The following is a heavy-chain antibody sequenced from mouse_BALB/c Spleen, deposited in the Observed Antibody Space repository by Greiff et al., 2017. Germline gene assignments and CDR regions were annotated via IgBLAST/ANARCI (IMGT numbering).Heavy chain of an antibody. CDR2: ISYSGST. Sequence: EVKLMESGPGLVKPSQSLSLTCTVTGYSITSDYAWNWIRQFPGNKLEWMGYISYSGSTSYNPSLKSRISITRDTSKNQFFLQLNSVTTEDTATYYCARSPIYSEVWFAYWGQGTLVTVSA. V-gene: IGHV3-2*02. CDR3: ARSPIYSEVWFAY. J-gene: IGHJ3*01. CDR1: GYSITSDYA. D-gene: IGHD2-1*01.